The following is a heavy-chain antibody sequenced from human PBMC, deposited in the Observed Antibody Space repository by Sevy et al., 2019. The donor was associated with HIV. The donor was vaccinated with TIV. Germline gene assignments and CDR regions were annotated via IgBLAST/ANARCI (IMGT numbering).Heavy chain of an antibody. CDR1: GFTFNSFA. CDR2: VSGSGDRT. J-gene: IGHJ4*02. CDR3: AKATSAKATEDHLDY. Sequence: GGSLRLSCAASGFTFNSFAISWVRQAPGKGLEWVSGVSGSGDRTYYTDYMKDRFTVARDNSKNTLYLQIDNLRVKDTAVYYCAKATSAKATEDHLDYWGQGTLVTVSS. V-gene: IGHV3-23*01. D-gene: IGHD5-12*01.